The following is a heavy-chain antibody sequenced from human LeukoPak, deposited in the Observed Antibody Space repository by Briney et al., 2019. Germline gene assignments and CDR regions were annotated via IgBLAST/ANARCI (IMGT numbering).Heavy chain of an antibody. CDR2: INHSGSA. J-gene: IGHJ4*02. Sequence: SETLSLTCAVYGGSLSGSYWSWIRQPPGKGLEWIGEINHSGSANYNPSLKSRVTLSIDKSKNQFSLNLNSVTAADTAVYYCARYGRTTTVTNPYYFDYWGQGTLVTVSS. V-gene: IGHV4-34*01. CDR3: ARYGRTTTVTNPYYFDY. CDR1: GGSLSGSY. D-gene: IGHD4-17*01.